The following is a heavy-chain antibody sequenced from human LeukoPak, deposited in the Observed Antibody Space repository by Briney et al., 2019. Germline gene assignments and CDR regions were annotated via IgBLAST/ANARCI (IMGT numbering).Heavy chain of an antibody. D-gene: IGHD3-22*01. CDR1: GESFSSYY. Sequence: PSETLSLTCAVYGESFSSYYWNWIRQPPGKGLEWIGEITRSGSTNYNPSLKSRVTISLDTSKNQFSLRLSSVAAADTAVYYCARAYAYFYDSVGGTYYFDYWGQGTLVTVSS. J-gene: IGHJ4*02. V-gene: IGHV4-34*01. CDR3: ARAYAYFYDSVGGTYYFDY. CDR2: ITRSGST.